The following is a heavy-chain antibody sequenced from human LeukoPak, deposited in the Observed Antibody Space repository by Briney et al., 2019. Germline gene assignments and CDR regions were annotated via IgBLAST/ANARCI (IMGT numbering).Heavy chain of an antibody. V-gene: IGHV3-9*01. D-gene: IGHD3-10*01. J-gene: IGHJ4*02. CDR1: GFTFDDYA. Sequence: GRSLRLSCAASGFTFDDYAMYWVRQAPGKGLEWVSSISWNSGNIDYADSVKGRFTISRDNTKNSLYLQMNSLRAEDTALYYCAKGRSGSSVDYWGQGTLVTVSS. CDR2: ISWNSGNI. CDR3: AKGRSGSSVDY.